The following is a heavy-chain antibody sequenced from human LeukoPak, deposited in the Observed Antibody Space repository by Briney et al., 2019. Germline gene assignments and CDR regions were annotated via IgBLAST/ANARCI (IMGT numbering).Heavy chain of an antibody. CDR3: ARDGQHCSGGSCYSYFDY. CDR2: ISYDGSNK. D-gene: IGHD2-15*01. Sequence: PGGSLRLSCAASGFTFSSYAMHWVRQAPGKGLEWVAVISYDGSNKYYADSVKGRFTISRDNSKNTLYLQMNSLRAEDTAVYYCARDGQHCSGGSCYSYFDYWGQGTLVTVSS. CDR1: GFTFSSYA. J-gene: IGHJ4*02. V-gene: IGHV3-30-3*01.